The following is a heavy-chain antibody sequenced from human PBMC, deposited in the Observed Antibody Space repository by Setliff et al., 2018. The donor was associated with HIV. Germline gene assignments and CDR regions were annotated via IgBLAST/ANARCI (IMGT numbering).Heavy chain of an antibody. CDR1: GFTFTDYW. CDR3: ARLMGAVAGRAFDI. J-gene: IGHJ3*02. Sequence: PGESLKISCKASGFTFTDYWIGWVRQMPGRGLEWMGIIYPGDSDTRYSPSFQGQVTISADKSISTAYLQWSSLKASDTAMYYCARLMGAVAGRAFDIWGQGTMVTVSS. D-gene: IGHD6-19*01. V-gene: IGHV5-51*01. CDR2: IYPGDSDT.